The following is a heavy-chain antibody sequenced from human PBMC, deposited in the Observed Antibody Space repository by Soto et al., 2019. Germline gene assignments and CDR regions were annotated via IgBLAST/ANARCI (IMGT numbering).Heavy chain of an antibody. CDR1: GFSLSTSGVG. CDR3: AHSSEGYCSGGSCYSSPPWFDP. J-gene: IGHJ5*02. V-gene: IGHV2-5*02. Sequence: QITLKESGPPLVKPTQTLTLTCTFSGFSLSTSGVGVGWIRQPPGKALEWLALIYWDDDKRYSPSLKSRLHSPKDTYKNXXVXTXXNLDPVDTSTYYCAHSSEGYCSGGSCYSSPPWFDPWGQGTLVTVSS. D-gene: IGHD2-15*01. CDR2: IYWDDDK.